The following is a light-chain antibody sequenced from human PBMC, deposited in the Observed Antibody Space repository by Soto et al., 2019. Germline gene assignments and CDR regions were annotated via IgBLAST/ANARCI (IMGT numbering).Light chain of an antibody. CDR2: EVV. J-gene: IGLJ1*01. CDR1: KNDIGVYDF. V-gene: IGLV2-8*01. Sequence: QSVLTQSPSASGSPGQSVTISCTGTKNDIGVYDFVSWYQHHPGKAPRLIIYEVVQRPSGVPDRFSGSKSGNTASLTVSGLQAEDEADYYCSSYAGSSNVFGTGTKVTVL. CDR3: SSYAGSSNV.